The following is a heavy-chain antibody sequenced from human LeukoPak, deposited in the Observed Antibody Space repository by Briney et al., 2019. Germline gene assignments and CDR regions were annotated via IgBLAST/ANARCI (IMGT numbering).Heavy chain of an antibody. V-gene: IGHV1-69*04. CDR2: IIPILGIA. D-gene: IGHD1-26*01. CDR3: ARSTDSGSYKIDY. J-gene: IGHJ4*02. CDR1: GGTFSSYA. Sequence: ASVKVSCKASGGTFSSYAISWVRQAPGQGLEWMGRIIPILGIANYAQKFQGRVTITADKSTSTAYMELSSLRSEDTAVYYCARSTDSGSYKIDYWGQGTLVTVSS.